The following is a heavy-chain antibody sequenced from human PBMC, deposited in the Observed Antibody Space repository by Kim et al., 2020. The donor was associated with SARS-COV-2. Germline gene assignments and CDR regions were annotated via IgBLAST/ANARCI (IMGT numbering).Heavy chain of an antibody. J-gene: IGHJ6*02. CDR1: DFSFDTYW. Sequence: GGSLRLSCAASDFSFDTYWIHWVRQVPGKGLEWVSRIDDDGRQISYADSVRGRFTVSRDNAKRTVFLHMNSLTANDSAVYSCAGERLVMGPPHQDYDYLYTYGMPGGRQGISVTVYS. D-gene: IGHD3-16*01. CDR3: AGERLVMGPPHQDYDYLYTYGMPG. V-gene: IGHV3-74*03. CDR2: IDDDGRQI.